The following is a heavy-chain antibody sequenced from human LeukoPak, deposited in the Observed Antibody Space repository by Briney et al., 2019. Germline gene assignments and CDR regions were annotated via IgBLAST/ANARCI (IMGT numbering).Heavy chain of an antibody. J-gene: IGHJ3*02. V-gene: IGHV1-46*01. Sequence: GASVKVSCKATGYTFTSYGISWVRQAPGQGLEWMGVINPSGGTTTYAQKFQGRVTMTRDVSTSTVYMELISLRSEDTAVYYCARDRCTGGSCSIDSFDMWGQGTMVTVSS. CDR1: GYTFTSYG. CDR3: ARDRCTGGSCSIDSFDM. CDR2: INPSGGTT. D-gene: IGHD2-15*01.